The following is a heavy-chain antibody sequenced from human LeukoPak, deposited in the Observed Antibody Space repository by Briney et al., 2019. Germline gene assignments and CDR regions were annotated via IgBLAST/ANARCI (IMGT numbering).Heavy chain of an antibody. CDR2: IYYSGST. CDR3: ARIIAAAATDY. D-gene: IGHD6-13*01. J-gene: IGHJ4*02. Sequence: SETLSLTCTVSGGSISSTIYYWGCIRQPPGKGLEWIGTIYYSGSTYYNPSLKSRVTISADTSKNQFSLKLSSVTAADTAVYYCARIIAAAATDYWGQGTLVTVSS. V-gene: IGHV4-39*07. CDR1: GGSISSTIYY.